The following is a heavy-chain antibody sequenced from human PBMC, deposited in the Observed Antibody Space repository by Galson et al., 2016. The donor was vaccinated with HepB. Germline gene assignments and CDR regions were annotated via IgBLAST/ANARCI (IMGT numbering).Heavy chain of an antibody. V-gene: IGHV4-39*01. CDR2: YYYSGST. Sequence: SETLSLTCTVSGGSISGTDYYWGWIRQPPGKGLEWIGSYYYSGSTYYKPSFKSRVTISVDMSKNQFSLKVNSVTAADTAVYYCASGRPKYTGRDNWFDPWGQGTLVTVSS. CDR1: GGSISGTDYY. CDR3: ASGRPKYTGRDNWFDP. D-gene: IGHD1-26*01. J-gene: IGHJ5*02.